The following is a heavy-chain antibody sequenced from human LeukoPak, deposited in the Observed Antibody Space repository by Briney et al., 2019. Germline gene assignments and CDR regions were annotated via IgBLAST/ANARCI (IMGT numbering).Heavy chain of an antibody. CDR1: GFTFTSFG. D-gene: IGHD2-8*01. CDR2: IRFDGSRD. Sequence: PGGSLRLSCAASGFTFTSFGMHWVRQAPRKGMEGIGLIRFDGSRDFYADSVKGRFTISRDNSKDTLFLQMNSLRPEDTAVYFCAKDSIVGGNNGVCPEDWGQGTPVTVSS. CDR3: AKDSIVGGNNGVCPED. J-gene: IGHJ4*02. V-gene: IGHV3-30*02.